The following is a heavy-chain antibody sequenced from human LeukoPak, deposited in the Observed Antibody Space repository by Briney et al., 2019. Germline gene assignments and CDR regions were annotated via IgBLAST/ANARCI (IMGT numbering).Heavy chain of an antibody. CDR3: TRDLSSGWTDY. V-gene: IGHV3-49*04. Sequence: GGSLRLSCAASGFTFSSYSMNWVRQAPGKGLEWVGFIRSKAYGGTTEYAASVKGRFTISRDDSKSIAYLQMNSLKTEDTAVYYCTRDLSSGWTDYWGQGTLATVSS. CDR2: IRSKAYGGTT. CDR1: GFTFSSYS. J-gene: IGHJ4*02. D-gene: IGHD6-19*01.